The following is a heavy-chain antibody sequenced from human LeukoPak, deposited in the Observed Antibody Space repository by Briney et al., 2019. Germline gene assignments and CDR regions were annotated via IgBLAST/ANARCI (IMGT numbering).Heavy chain of an antibody. CDR1: GYTFTGYY. CDR3: RVVPAAAFDY. Sequence: ASVKVSCKASGYTFTGYYMRWVRQAPGQGLEWMGWINPNSGGTNYAQKFQGRVTMTRDTSISTAYMELSRLRSDDTAVYYCRVVPAAAFDYWGQGTLVTVSS. J-gene: IGHJ4*02. D-gene: IGHD2-2*01. CDR2: INPNSGGT. V-gene: IGHV1-2*02.